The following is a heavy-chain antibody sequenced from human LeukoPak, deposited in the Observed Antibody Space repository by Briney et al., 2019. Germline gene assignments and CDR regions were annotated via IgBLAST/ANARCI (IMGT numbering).Heavy chain of an antibody. CDR3: ARGEGAAFDI. CDR2: IIPIFGTA. Sequence: ASVKVSCKASGGTFSSYAISWVRQAPGQGLEWMGRIIPIFGTANYAQKFQGRVTITTDESTSTAYMELSSLRSEDTAVYYCARGEGAAFDIWGQGTMVAVYS. J-gene: IGHJ3*02. CDR1: GGTFSSYA. V-gene: IGHV1-69*05.